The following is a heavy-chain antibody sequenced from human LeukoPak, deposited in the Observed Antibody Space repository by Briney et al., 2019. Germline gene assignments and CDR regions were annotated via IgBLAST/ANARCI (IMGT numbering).Heavy chain of an antibody. CDR2: ISGSGGST. J-gene: IGHJ4*02. CDR3: ARDYYDSSAYYYGYYFDY. D-gene: IGHD3-22*01. CDR1: GFTFSSYA. V-gene: IGHV3-23*01. Sequence: PGGSLRLSCAASGFTFSSYAMSWVRQAPGKGLEWVSAISGSGGSTYYADSVKGRFTISRDNSKNTLYLQMNSLRVEDTAVYYCARDYYDSSAYYYGYYFDYWGQGTLVTVSS.